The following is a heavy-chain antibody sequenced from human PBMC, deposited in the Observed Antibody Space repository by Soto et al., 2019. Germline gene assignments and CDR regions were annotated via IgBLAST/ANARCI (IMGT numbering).Heavy chain of an antibody. Sequence: QVQLVQSGAEVKKPGASVKVSCEASGYTFTSYYMHWVRQAPGQGLEWMGIINPSGGSTSYAQKFQGRVTMTRDTSTSTVYMELSSLRSEDTAVYYCARHIVVVPAAKRDYYYYGMDVWGQGTTVTVSS. CDR1: GYTFTSYY. D-gene: IGHD2-2*01. CDR3: ARHIVVVPAAKRDYYYYGMDV. CDR2: INPSGGST. V-gene: IGHV1-46*03. J-gene: IGHJ6*02.